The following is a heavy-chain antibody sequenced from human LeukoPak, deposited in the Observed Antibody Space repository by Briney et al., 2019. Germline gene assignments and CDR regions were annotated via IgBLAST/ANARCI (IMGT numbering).Heavy chain of an antibody. Sequence: SWNSGTVGYADSVKGLFTISRDNAKNSLYLQMNSLRAEDTALYYCAKAVRGAVKRPFDYWGQGTLVTVSS. D-gene: IGHD3-10*01. V-gene: IGHV3-9*01. CDR3: AKAVRGAVKRPFDY. CDR2: SWNSGTV. J-gene: IGHJ4*02.